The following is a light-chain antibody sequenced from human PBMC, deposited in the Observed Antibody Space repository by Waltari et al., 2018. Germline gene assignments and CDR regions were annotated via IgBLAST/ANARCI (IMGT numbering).Light chain of an antibody. Sequence: QSALTQPRSVSGSPGQSVTISRTGTTSDVGGYDFVYWYQQHPGKAPKLIIYYVSQRPSGVPDRFSGSKSGNTASLTITGLRDDDEAEYFCCSHGGFDTFWVFGGGTKVIVL. CDR1: TSDVGGYDF. CDR2: YVS. CDR3: CSHGGFDTFWV. J-gene: IGLJ3*02. V-gene: IGLV2-11*01.